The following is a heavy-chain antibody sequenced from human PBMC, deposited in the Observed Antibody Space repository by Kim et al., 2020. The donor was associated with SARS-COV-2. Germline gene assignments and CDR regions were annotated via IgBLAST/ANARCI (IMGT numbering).Heavy chain of an antibody. V-gene: IGHV3-7*01. D-gene: IGHD7-27*01. J-gene: IGHJ6*02. CDR3: ARSNTMDV. CDR1: GFIFNDYW. CDR2: IKQDGSEK. Sequence: GGSLRLSCAASGFIFNDYWMIWVRQAPGKGVEWVASIKQDGSEKSYVDSVRGRFTISRDNAKNSLDLQMNSLRAEDTAVYYCARSNTMDVWGQGTTVTVSS.